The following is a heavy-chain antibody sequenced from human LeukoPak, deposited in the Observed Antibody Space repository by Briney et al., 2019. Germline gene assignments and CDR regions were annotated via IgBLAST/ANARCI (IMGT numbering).Heavy chain of an antibody. CDR1: GYTFTGYY. Sequence: ASVKVSCKASGYTFTGYYMHWVRQAPGQGLEWMGWINPNSGGTNYAQKFQGRVTMTRDTSISTAYMELSRLRSDDTAVYYCARDIGLYYDSSGYPHYWGQGTLVTVSS. CDR2: INPNSGGT. D-gene: IGHD3-22*01. CDR3: ARDIGLYYDSSGYPHY. J-gene: IGHJ4*02. V-gene: IGHV1-2*02.